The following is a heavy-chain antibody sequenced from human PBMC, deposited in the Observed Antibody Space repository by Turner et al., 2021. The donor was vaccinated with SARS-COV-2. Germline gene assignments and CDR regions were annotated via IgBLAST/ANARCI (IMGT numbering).Heavy chain of an antibody. J-gene: IGHJ4*02. V-gene: IGHV3-23*01. D-gene: IGHD6-19*01. Sequence: EVHLLRSGGGLVQPGGSLRLSCAASGFTFSSYAMSWVRQAPGKGLEWVSAISGSGGSTYYEESVKGRCTISRDNYKNTLYLQMNSLRAEDTAVYYCAKPPGEQWLVLALVFDYWGQGTLVTVSS. CDR1: GFTFSSYA. CDR2: ISGSGGST. CDR3: AKPPGEQWLVLALVFDY.